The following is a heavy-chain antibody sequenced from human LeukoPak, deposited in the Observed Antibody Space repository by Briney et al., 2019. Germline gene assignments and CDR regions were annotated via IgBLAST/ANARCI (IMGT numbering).Heavy chain of an antibody. CDR2: ISYDGSNK. CDR1: GFTFSGYA. CDR3: ARATMVRGPPDAFDI. Sequence: GGSLRLSCAASGFTFSGYAMHWVRQAPGKGLEWVAVISYDGSNKYYADSVKGRFTISRDNSKNTLYLQMNSLRAEDTAVYYCARATMVRGPPDAFDIWGQGTMVTVSS. J-gene: IGHJ3*02. V-gene: IGHV3-30-3*01. D-gene: IGHD3-10*01.